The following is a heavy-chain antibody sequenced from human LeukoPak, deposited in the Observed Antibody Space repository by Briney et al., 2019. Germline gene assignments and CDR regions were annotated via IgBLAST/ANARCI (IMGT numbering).Heavy chain of an antibody. CDR2: VTGDGRST. D-gene: IGHD6-13*01. J-gene: IGHJ4*02. V-gene: IGHV3-74*01. Sequence: PGGSLRLSCAASGFTFSSYWMHWVRQAPGEGLLWVSRVTGDGRSTNYADSVKGRFTISRDNAKNTLYLQMNSLRAEDTAVYYCAREVITAANYFDYWGQGTQVTVSS. CDR3: AREVITAANYFDY. CDR1: GFTFSSYW.